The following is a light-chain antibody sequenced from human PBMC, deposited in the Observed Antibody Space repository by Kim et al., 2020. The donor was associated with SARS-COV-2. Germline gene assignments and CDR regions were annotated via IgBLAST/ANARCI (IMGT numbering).Light chain of an antibody. CDR1: QTVASSH. Sequence: TLSFSPVETATLSCRASQTVASSHLAWYQHSPGQAPRLLVYSTSTRATGIPERFSGGGSGTDFTLTITRVEPEDFVVYYCQHMSTFGQGTKVDIK. J-gene: IGKJ1*01. V-gene: IGKV3D-20*02. CDR2: STS. CDR3: QHMST.